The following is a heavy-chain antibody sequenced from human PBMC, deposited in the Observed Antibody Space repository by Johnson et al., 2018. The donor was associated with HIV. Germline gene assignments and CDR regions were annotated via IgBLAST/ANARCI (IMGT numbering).Heavy chain of an antibody. D-gene: IGHD1-26*01. Sequence: QVQLVESGGGVVQPGRSLRLSCAASGFTFSSYAMHWVRQAPGKGLEWVAVISYDGSNKYYADSVTGRFTSSRDHSKNTLYLQMNSLRAEDTAVYYCAKGAPYSGSLETAFDIWGQGTMVTVSS. CDR2: ISYDGSNK. CDR1: GFTFSSYA. V-gene: IGHV3-30-3*01. CDR3: AKGAPYSGSLETAFDI. J-gene: IGHJ3*02.